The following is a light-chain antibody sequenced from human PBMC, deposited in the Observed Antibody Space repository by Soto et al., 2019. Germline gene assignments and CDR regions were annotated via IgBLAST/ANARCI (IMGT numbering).Light chain of an antibody. CDR2: VAS. CDR1: QSISSY. Sequence: DIQMTKSPSYLSASVGDRVTITCRASQSISSYLSWYQQKPGKAPKLLINVASTLQSGVPSRFSGSGSGTEFTLTISSLQPEDFATYYCQQRHSYPITFGQGTRLEIK. V-gene: IGKV1-39*01. J-gene: IGKJ5*01. CDR3: QQRHSYPIT.